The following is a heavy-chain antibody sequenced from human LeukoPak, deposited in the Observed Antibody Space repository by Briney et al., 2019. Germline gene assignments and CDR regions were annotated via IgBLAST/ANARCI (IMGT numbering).Heavy chain of an antibody. CDR3: ARTRYDSSGYFISSGAFDI. Sequence: ASVKVSCKASGYTFTSYGISWVRQAPGQGLEWMGWVSAYNGNTNYAQKLQGRVTMTTDTSTSTAYMELRSLRSDDTAVYYCARTRYDSSGYFISSGAFDIWGQGTMVTVSS. V-gene: IGHV1-18*01. D-gene: IGHD3-22*01. CDR1: GYTFTSYG. CDR2: VSAYNGNT. J-gene: IGHJ3*02.